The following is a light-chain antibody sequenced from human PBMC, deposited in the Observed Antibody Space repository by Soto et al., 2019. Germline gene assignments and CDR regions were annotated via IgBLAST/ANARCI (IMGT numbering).Light chain of an antibody. Sequence: QSVLTQAPLASGTPGQRVTISCSGSSSNIGSNTVSWYQQVPGTAPKLLIYSNDQRPSGVPDRFSGSKSGTSASLAIGGLQSEDEADYYCAAWDGSPHGWVFGGGTKLTVL. CDR1: SSNIGSNT. J-gene: IGLJ2*01. CDR3: AAWDGSPHGWV. V-gene: IGLV1-44*01. CDR2: SND.